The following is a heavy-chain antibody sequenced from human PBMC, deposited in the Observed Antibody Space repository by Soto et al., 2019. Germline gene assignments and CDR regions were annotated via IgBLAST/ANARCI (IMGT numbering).Heavy chain of an antibody. Sequence: PSETLSLTCAVYGGSFSGHSWTWIRQSPGKGLEWIGDISHSGRVNYSPSLKSRVTISLDTSKNQFSLTLSAVTAADTAMYYCSTRAYDTNGYYRFDPWGLGTLVTVSS. CDR2: ISHSGRV. D-gene: IGHD3-22*01. J-gene: IGHJ5*01. CDR3: STRAYDTNGYYRFDP. CDR1: GGSFSGHS. V-gene: IGHV4-34*01.